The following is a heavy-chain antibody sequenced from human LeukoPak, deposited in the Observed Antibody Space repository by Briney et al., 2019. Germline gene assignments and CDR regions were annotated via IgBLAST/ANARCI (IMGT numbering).Heavy chain of an antibody. Sequence: SVKVSCKASGGTFSSYAISWVRQAPGQGLEWMGRIIPILGIANYAQKFQGRVTITAEKSTSTAYMELSSLRSEDTAVYYCARFLGYGPWGQGTLVTVSS. V-gene: IGHV1-69*04. D-gene: IGHD2-15*01. J-gene: IGHJ5*02. CDR2: IIPILGIA. CDR3: ARFLGYGP. CDR1: GGTFSSYA.